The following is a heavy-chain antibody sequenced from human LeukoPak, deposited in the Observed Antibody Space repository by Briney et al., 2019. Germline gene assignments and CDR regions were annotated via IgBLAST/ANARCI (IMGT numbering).Heavy chain of an antibody. CDR1: GFTFSSYG. CDR3: SKNRDSSDYPRDFDF. D-gene: IGHD3-22*01. Sequence: GGSLRLSCAAFGFTFSSYGMHWVRQTPGKGLEWVAFIRHDGSYQQYADSVKGRFTVSRDNSKDMVYLQMNSLRTEDTAVYYCSKNRDSSDYPRDFDFWGQGTLVTVSS. J-gene: IGHJ4*02. CDR2: IRHDGSYQ. V-gene: IGHV3-30*02.